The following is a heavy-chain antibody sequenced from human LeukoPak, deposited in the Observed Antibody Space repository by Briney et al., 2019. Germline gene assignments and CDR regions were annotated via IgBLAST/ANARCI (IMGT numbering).Heavy chain of an antibody. V-gene: IGHV3-33*01. Sequence: GGSLRLSCVASGYSFSNNGMHWVRQAPGKGLEWVALIWYDGGNKCYADSVKGRFTISGDKSKNTVFLQMSSLTAEDTAVYYCAREFGRSGSYDYWGQGTQVTVSS. J-gene: IGHJ4*02. D-gene: IGHD3-10*01. CDR1: GYSFSNNG. CDR3: AREFGRSGSYDY. CDR2: IWYDGGNK.